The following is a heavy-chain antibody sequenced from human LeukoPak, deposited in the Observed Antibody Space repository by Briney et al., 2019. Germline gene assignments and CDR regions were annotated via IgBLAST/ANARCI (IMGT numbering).Heavy chain of an antibody. Sequence: GESPKISCKGSGYSFTSYWISWVRQMPGKGLEWMGRIDPSDSYTNYSPSFQGHVTISADKSISTAYLQWSSLKASDTAMYYCARHENYYGSGSFPFDYWGQGTLVTVSS. D-gene: IGHD3-10*01. V-gene: IGHV5-10-1*01. CDR3: ARHENYYGSGSFPFDY. CDR1: GYSFTSYW. CDR2: IDPSDSYT. J-gene: IGHJ4*02.